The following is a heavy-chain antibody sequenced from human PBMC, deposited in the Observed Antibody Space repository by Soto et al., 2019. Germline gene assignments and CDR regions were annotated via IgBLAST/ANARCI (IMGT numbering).Heavy chain of an antibody. D-gene: IGHD3-10*01. J-gene: IGHJ4*02. CDR2: ISAYNGNT. CDR3: ARDKGDGSGSYYGY. CDR1: GYTFTSYG. Sequence: QVQLVQSGAEVKKPGASVKVSCKASGYTFTSYGISWVRQAPGQGLEWMGWISAYNGNTNYAQKLRGRVPMTTDTSTRTAYMGLRSLRSDDTAVYYWARDKGDGSGSYYGYWGQGTLVTVSS. V-gene: IGHV1-18*01.